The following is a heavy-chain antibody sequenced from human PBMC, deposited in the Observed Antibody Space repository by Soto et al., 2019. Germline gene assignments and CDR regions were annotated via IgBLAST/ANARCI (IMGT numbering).Heavy chain of an antibody. CDR3: AGGRIAAAD. Sequence: SETLSLTCAVYGGSFSGYYWSWIRQPPGKGLEWIGEINHSGSTNYNPSLKSRVTISVDMSKNQFSLKLSSVTAADTAVYYCAGGRIAAADWGQGTLVTVSS. CDR1: GGSFSGYY. V-gene: IGHV4-34*01. J-gene: IGHJ4*02. D-gene: IGHD6-13*01. CDR2: INHSGST.